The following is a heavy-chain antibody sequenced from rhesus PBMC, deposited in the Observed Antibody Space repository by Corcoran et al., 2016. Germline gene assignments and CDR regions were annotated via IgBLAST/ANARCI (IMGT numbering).Heavy chain of an antibody. CDR3: AGKPIVVVITYFDY. Sequence: QLQLQESGPGLVKPSETLSLTCAVSGGSISSNYWSWIRQPPGKGLEWIGRISVWGWNPNYNPTLKGRVTISTDTSKNEFSLKLSSVTAADTAVYYCAGKPIVVVITYFDYWGQGVLVTVSS. J-gene: IGHJ4*01. CDR2: ISVWGWNP. CDR1: GGSISSNY. V-gene: IGHV4-173*01. D-gene: IGHD3-16*01.